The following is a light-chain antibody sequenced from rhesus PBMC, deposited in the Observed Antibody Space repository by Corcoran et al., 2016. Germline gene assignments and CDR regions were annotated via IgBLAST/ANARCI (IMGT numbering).Light chain of an antibody. Sequence: DIQMTQSPSSLSASVGDRVTITCRASENVNNYLNWYQQKPGKSPKLLIYKESTLQIGVPSRFSGSGSGTDYTFTISSLQPEDVATYYCQHGYGTPFTFGPGTKLDIK. CDR2: KES. V-gene: IGKV1-74*01. CDR1: ENVNNY. J-gene: IGKJ3*01. CDR3: QHGYGTPFT.